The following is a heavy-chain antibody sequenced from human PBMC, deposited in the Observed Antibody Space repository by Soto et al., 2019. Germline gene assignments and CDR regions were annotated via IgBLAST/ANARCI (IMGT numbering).Heavy chain of an antibody. J-gene: IGHJ4*02. CDR1: GYTFTNNV. V-gene: IGHV1-3*01. D-gene: IGHD5-18*01. Sequence: QVHLVQSGAEVKKPGASVKVSCRTSGYTFTNNVIHWVRQAPGQRLEWIGWVNAGNDNTKWSREFQGRLSLTKDTSATTAYMELSRLTPEDTAIYFCARDVQYGYSRFDYGGQGTLVTVSS. CDR2: VNAGNDNT. CDR3: ARDVQYGYSRFDY.